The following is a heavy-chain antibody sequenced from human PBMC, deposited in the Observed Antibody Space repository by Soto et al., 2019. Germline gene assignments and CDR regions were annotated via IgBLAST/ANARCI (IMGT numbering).Heavy chain of an antibody. J-gene: IGHJ4*02. CDR3: ARDPSGYCTNGVCYSSGY. Sequence: QVPLVQSGAEVKKPGASVKVSCKASGYTFTSYGISWVRQAPGQGLEWMGWISAYNGNTNYAQKLQGRVTMTTDTSTSTAYMELRSLRSDDTAVYYCARDPSGYCTNGVCYSSGYWGQGTLVTVSS. CDR2: ISAYNGNT. D-gene: IGHD2-8*01. CDR1: GYTFTSYG. V-gene: IGHV1-18*01.